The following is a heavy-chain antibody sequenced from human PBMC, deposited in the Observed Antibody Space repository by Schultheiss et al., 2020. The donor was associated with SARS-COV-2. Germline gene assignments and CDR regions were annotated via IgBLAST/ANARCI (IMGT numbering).Heavy chain of an antibody. CDR2: ISAYNGNT. D-gene: IGHD3-22*01. CDR1: GYTFTSYG. J-gene: IGHJ5*02. V-gene: IGHV1-18*01. CDR3: ARDSEYYYEGGGSLNWFDP. Sequence: ASVKVSCKASGYTFTSYGISWVRQAPGQGLEWMGWISAYNGNTNYAQKLQGRVTMTTDTSTSTAYMELRSLRSDDTAVYYCARDSEYYYEGGGSLNWFDPWGQGTLVTVSS.